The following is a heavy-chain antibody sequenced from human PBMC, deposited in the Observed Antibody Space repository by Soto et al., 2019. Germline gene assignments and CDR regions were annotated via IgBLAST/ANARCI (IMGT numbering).Heavy chain of an antibody. CDR1: GFTFINYA. Sequence: EVPLLESGGGLVQPGGSLRLSCVGSGFTFINYAMNWVRPTPGKGLEWFSTISGGGDRTFDADTVKGRFTIYRDNTKNTVELQMISLRADDTAVYYCARKVLGSTSRPDWWYFDLWGRGTLVTVSS. CDR2: ISGGGDRT. CDR3: ARKVLGSTSRPDWWYFDL. D-gene: IGHD2-2*01. J-gene: IGHJ2*01. V-gene: IGHV3-23*01.